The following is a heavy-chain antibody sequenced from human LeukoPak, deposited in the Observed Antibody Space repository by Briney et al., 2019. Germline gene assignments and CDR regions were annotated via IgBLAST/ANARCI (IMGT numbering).Heavy chain of an antibody. D-gene: IGHD3-22*01. CDR3: ARLDHDYDRSGYGSLFEY. Sequence: PSETLSLTCNVSGGSISSNRYYWGWIRQPPGKGLEWIGNIYYSGSTYYNPSLKSRVTISVDTSKSQFSLRLSSVTAADTAVYYCARLDHDYDRSGYGSLFEYWGPGTLVTVSS. V-gene: IGHV4-39*01. CDR1: GGSISSNRYY. CDR2: IYYSGST. J-gene: IGHJ4*02.